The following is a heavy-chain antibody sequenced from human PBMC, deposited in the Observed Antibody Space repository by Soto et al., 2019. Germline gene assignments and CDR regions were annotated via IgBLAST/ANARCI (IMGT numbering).Heavy chain of an antibody. V-gene: IGHV1-69*12. J-gene: IGHJ6*02. CDR1: GGTFSNYG. D-gene: IGHD3-22*01. Sequence: QVQLVQSGAEVKKPGSSVKVSCKSSGGTFSNYGFSWVRQAPGQGLECMGAIVPIFGAEHPQKFQGRVTITADESTNTVFMELRGLRSEDTAVYYCARGGSDYEGSGYYQGHVWGQGTTVTVSS. CDR2: IVPIFGA. CDR3: ARGGSDYEGSGYYQGHV.